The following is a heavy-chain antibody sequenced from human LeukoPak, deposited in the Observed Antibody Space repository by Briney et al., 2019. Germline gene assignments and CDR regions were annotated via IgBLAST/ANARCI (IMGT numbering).Heavy chain of an antibody. Sequence: ASVKVSCKVSGYTLTELSMHWVRQAPGKGLEWMGGFDPEDGETIYSQKFQGRVTVTTDMSTSTVYMQLTSLRSEDTAVYYCARGGHGTSVAVAGTGDYWGQGTLVTVSS. CDR3: ARGGHGTSVAVAGTGDY. D-gene: IGHD6-19*01. CDR2: FDPEDGET. J-gene: IGHJ4*02. CDR1: GYTLTELS. V-gene: IGHV1-24*01.